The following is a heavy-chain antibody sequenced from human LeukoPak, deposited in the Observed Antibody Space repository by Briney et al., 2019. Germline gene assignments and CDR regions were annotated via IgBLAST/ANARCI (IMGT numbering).Heavy chain of an antibody. CDR3: ARGQGVPAARFDY. J-gene: IGHJ4*02. Sequence: SETLSLTCAVYGRSFSGYYWSWIRQPPGKGPEWIGEINHSGSTNYNPSLKSRVTISVDTSKNQFSLKLSSVTAADTAVYYCARGQGVPAARFDYWGQGTLVTVSS. CDR1: GRSFSGYY. V-gene: IGHV4-34*01. D-gene: IGHD2-2*01. CDR2: INHSGST.